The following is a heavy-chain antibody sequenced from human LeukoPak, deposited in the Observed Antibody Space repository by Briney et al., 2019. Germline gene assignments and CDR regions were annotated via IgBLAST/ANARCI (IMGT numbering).Heavy chain of an antibody. J-gene: IGHJ6*02. Sequence: GESLQISCKGSGYSFTSYWIGWVRQLPGKGLEWMGIIYPGDSDTRYSPSFQGQVTISADKSISTAYLQWSSLKASDTAMYYCARQGCSSTSCYAIDYYYYYGMDVWGQGTTVTVSS. CDR2: IYPGDSDT. CDR1: GYSFTSYW. D-gene: IGHD2-2*01. V-gene: IGHV5-51*01. CDR3: ARQGCSSTSCYAIDYYYYYGMDV.